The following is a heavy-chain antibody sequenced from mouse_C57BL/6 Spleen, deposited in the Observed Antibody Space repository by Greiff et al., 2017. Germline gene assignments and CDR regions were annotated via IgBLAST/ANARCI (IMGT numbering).Heavy chain of an antibody. J-gene: IGHJ4*01. V-gene: IGHV5-6*01. CDR3: ARHSDYFYAMDY. CDR1: GFTFSSYG. D-gene: IGHD2-4*01. Sequence: DVQLVESGGDLVKPGGSLKLSCAASGFTFSSYGMSWVRQTPDKRLEWVATISSGGSYTYYPDSVKGRFTISRDNAKNTLYLQMSSLKSEYTAMYYCARHSDYFYAMDYWGQGTSVTVSS. CDR2: ISSGGSYT.